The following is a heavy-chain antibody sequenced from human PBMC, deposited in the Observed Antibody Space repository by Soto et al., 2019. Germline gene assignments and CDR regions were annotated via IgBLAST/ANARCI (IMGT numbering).Heavy chain of an antibody. CDR2: ISKDGSVK. D-gene: IGHD3-10*01. J-gene: IGHJ4*02. CDR1: GFTSSRFA. CDR3: ARSRSGAVPDSLGF. Sequence: GGSLRLSCAASGFTSSRFAIHWGRQAPGKGLEWVAVISKDGSVKYYADSVKGRFTISRDNSESTLFLQMNSLTNEDTAVYHCARSRSGAVPDSLGFWGQGTLVTVSS. V-gene: IGHV3-30-3*01.